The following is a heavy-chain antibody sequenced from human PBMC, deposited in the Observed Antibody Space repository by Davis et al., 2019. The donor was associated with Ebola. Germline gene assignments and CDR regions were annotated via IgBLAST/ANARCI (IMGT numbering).Heavy chain of an antibody. Sequence: GESLKISCAASGFTVSSNYMSWVRQAPGKGLEWVSVIYSGGSTYYADSVKGRFTISRDNSKNTLYLQMNSLRAEDTAVYYCARGFDYGYYFDYWGQGTLVTVSS. D-gene: IGHD4-17*01. CDR1: GFTVSSNY. CDR2: IYSGGST. CDR3: ARGFDYGYYFDY. J-gene: IGHJ4*02. V-gene: IGHV3-53*01.